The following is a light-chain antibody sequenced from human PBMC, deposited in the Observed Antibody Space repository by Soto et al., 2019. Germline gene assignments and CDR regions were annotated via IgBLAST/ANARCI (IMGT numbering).Light chain of an antibody. CDR1: SSDVGSFNS. V-gene: IGLV2-14*03. CDR3: SLYTTSRTYV. CDR2: GVS. Sequence: QSALTQPASVSGSPGQSITISCTEGSSDVGSFNSVSWYQHHPGKAPKLLIFGVSVRPSGVSNRFSGSKFGNTASLTISGLQAEDEADYYCSLYTTSRTYVFGSGTKLTVL. J-gene: IGLJ1*01.